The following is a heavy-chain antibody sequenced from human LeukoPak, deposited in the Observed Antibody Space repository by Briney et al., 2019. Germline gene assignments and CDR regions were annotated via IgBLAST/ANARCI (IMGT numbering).Heavy chain of an antibody. CDR1: GFTFSSYS. D-gene: IGHD6-19*01. J-gene: IGHJ4*02. Sequence: PGGSLRLSCAASGFTFSSYSMNWVRQAPGKGLEWVSSISSSSSYIYYADSVKGRFTISRDNAKNSLYLQMNSLRAEDTAVYYCARDYPAVAGLFDYWGQGTLVTVSS. CDR2: ISSSSSYI. CDR3: ARDYPAVAGLFDY. V-gene: IGHV3-21*01.